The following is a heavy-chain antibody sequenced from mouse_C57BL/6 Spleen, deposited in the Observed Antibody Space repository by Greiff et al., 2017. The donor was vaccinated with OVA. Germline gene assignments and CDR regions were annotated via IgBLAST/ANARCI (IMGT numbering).Heavy chain of an antibody. V-gene: IGHV1-7*01. CDR2: INPSSGYT. CDR1: GYTFTSYW. D-gene: IGHD1-1*01. CDR3: ASTSSYEYFDV. Sequence: QVQLQQSGAELAKPGASVKLSCKASGYTFTSYWMHWVKQRPGQGLEWIGYINPSSGYTKYNQKFKDKATLTADKSASTAYMQLSSLTYEDSAVYYCASTSSYEYFDVWGTGTTVTVSS. J-gene: IGHJ1*03.